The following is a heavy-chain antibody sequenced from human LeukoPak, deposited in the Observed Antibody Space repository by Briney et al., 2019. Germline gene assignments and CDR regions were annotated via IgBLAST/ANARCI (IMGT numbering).Heavy chain of an antibody. CDR1: TFTFGDYP. J-gene: IGHJ3*01. V-gene: IGHV3-49*04. CDR3: TRHQSPYLDAFDV. CDR2: IKTKPFGGTS. Sequence: GSLRLSCTSATFTFGDYPLSWVRQAPGRGLEWITFIKTKPFGGTSEYAASVKGRFTFSRDDSKNIAYLQMNRLNTEDTAVYYCTRHQSPYLDAFDVWGRGTMVTVAS. D-gene: IGHD2-2*01.